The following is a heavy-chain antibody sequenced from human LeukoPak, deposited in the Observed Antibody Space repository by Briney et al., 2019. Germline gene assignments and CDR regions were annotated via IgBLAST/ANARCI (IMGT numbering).Heavy chain of an antibody. CDR2: IRDDGSNK. CDR3: AKSGSGWTFDY. CDR1: GFTFSSNS. D-gene: IGHD6-19*01. Sequence: PGRSLRLSGVASGFTFSSNSMHWVRQTPRKGLRRVTFIRDDGSNKYYADSVKGRFTISRDNSKNTVYLQMNSLRAEDTAVYYCAKSGSGWTFDYWGQGTLVTVSS. J-gene: IGHJ4*02. V-gene: IGHV3-30*02.